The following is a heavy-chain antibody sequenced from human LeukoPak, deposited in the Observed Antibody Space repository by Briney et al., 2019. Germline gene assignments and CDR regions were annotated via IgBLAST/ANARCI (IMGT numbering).Heavy chain of an antibody. Sequence: GGSLRLSCAASGFTFSNYWMNWVRQAPGKGLEWVANIKKDGSDKYYVDSVKGRFTISRDNAKNSLYLQMNSLRAEDTAVYYCARDGYDFWSSYNVDYWGQGTLDTVSS. D-gene: IGHD3-3*01. V-gene: IGHV3-7*01. CDR2: IKKDGSDK. CDR3: ARDGYDFWSSYNVDY. J-gene: IGHJ4*02. CDR1: GFTFSNYW.